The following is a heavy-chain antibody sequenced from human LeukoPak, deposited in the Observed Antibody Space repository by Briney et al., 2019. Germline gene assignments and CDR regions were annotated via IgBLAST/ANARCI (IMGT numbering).Heavy chain of an antibody. CDR2: VYSSGST. CDR1: GGSISNYY. J-gene: IGHJ4*02. Sequence: SETLSLTCTVSGGSISNYYWSWIRQPPGRGLEWIGYVYSSGSTNYNPSLKSRVTISVDTSKNQLSLKLSSVTAADTAVYYCVRGPTRYYFDYWGQGTLVTVSS. V-gene: IGHV4-59*01. CDR3: VRGPTRYYFDY.